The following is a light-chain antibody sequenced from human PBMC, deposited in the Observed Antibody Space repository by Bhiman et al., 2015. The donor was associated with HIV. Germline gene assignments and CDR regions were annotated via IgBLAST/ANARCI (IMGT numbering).Light chain of an antibody. V-gene: IGLV2-8*01. Sequence: QSALTQPPSASGSPGQSVTISCTGTSSDFGGYNYVSWYQQHPGKAPKLMIYEVTKRPSGVPDRFHGSKSGNTASLTVSGLQAEDEADYYCSSYAGSNNPYVFGTGTKVT. J-gene: IGLJ1*01. CDR1: SSDFGGYNY. CDR3: SSYAGSNNPYV. CDR2: EVT.